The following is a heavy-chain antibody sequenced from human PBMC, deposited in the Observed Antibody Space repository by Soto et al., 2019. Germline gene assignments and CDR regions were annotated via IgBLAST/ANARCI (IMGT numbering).Heavy chain of an antibody. CDR3: ARFLSVDSSGYFDY. Sequence: SETLSLTCTVSGGSISSSSYYWGWIRHPPGKGLEWIGSIYYSGTTYYNPSLKSRVTISVDTSKNQFSLKLSFLTAADTAVYYCARFLSVDSSGYFDYWGQGTLVTVSS. CDR1: GGSISSSSYY. CDR2: IYYSGTT. J-gene: IGHJ4*02. V-gene: IGHV4-39*01. D-gene: IGHD3-22*01.